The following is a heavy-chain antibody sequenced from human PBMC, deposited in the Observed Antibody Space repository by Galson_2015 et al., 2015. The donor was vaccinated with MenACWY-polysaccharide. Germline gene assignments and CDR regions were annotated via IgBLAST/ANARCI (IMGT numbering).Heavy chain of an antibody. CDR1: GFTFSSYG. J-gene: IGHJ4*02. Sequence: SLRLSCAASGFTFSSYGMHWVRQAPGKGLEWVAVISYDGSNKYYADPVKGRFTISRDNSKNTLYLQMNSLRAEDTAVYYCAKVFNYDFWSGFGYWGQGTLVTVSS. V-gene: IGHV3-30*18. CDR2: ISYDGSNK. D-gene: IGHD3-3*01. CDR3: AKVFNYDFWSGFGY.